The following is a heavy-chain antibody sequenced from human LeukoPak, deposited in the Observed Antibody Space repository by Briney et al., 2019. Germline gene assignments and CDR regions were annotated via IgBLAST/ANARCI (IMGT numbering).Heavy chain of an antibody. CDR2: IYYSGST. J-gene: IGHJ4*02. V-gene: IGHV4-59*01. CDR1: GGSFSGYY. Sequence: SETLSLTCAVYGGSFSGYYWSWIRQPPGKGLEWIGYIYYSGSTNYNPSLKSRVTISVDTSKNQFSLKLSSVTAADTAVYYCARDAQKSPYFDYWGQGTLVTVSS. CDR3: ARDAQKSPYFDY.